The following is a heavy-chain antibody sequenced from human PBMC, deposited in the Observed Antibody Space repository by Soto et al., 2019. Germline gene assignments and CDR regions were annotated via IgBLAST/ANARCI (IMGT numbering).Heavy chain of an antibody. D-gene: IGHD2-2*01. V-gene: IGHV3-23*01. CDR2: ISGSGGST. CDR1: GFTFSSYA. Sequence: GSLRLSCAASGFTFSSYAMSRVRQGPGKGLEWVSAISGSGGSTYYADSVKGRSTISRDNSKNTLYLQMNRLRAEDTAVYYCAKDDIVVVTAAKTPYDAFDIWGQGKMVTVSS. CDR3: AKDDIVVVTAAKTPYDAFDI. J-gene: IGHJ3*02.